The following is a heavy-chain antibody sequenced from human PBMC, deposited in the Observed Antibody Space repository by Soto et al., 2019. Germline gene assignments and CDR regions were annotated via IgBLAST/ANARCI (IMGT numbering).Heavy chain of an antibody. Sequence: GGSLRLSCAASGFTFSSYSMNWVRQAPGKGLEWVSYISSSSTIYYADSVKGRFTISRDNAKNSLYLQMNSLRSEDTAVYYCAREDGDAFDIWGQGTMVTVSS. V-gene: IGHV3-48*01. CDR1: GFTFSSYS. J-gene: IGHJ3*02. CDR3: AREDGDAFDI. CDR2: ISSSSTI.